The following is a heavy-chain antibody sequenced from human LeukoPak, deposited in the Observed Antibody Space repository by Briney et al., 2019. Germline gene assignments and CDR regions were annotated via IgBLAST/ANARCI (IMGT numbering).Heavy chain of an antibody. Sequence: PGGSLRLSCAASGFTFSSYSMNWVRQAPGKGLGWVSCISSRSTYIYYADSVKGRFTISRDNAKNSLYLQMNSLRAEDTAVYYCAELGITMIGGVWGKGTTVTISS. J-gene: IGHJ6*04. CDR3: AELGITMIGGV. CDR2: ISSRSTYI. D-gene: IGHD3-10*02. V-gene: IGHV3-21*01. CDR1: GFTFSSYS.